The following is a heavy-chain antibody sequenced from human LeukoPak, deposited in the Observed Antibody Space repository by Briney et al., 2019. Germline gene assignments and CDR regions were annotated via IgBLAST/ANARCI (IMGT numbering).Heavy chain of an antibody. D-gene: IGHD6-13*01. V-gene: IGHV4-59*01. CDR2: IYSSGST. Sequence: SETLSLTCTVSGGSISYYYWSWIRHAPGTGLELIGYIYSSGSTNYNPSLKSRVTISVDTSKSQFSLMLTSVTAADTAVYYCARFQAAATYFDCWGQGTLVTVSS. J-gene: IGHJ4*02. CDR3: ARFQAAATYFDC. CDR1: GGSISYYY.